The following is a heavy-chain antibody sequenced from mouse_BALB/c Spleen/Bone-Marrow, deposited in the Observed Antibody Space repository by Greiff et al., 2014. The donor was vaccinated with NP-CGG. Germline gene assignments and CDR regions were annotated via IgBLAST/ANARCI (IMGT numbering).Heavy chain of an antibody. CDR3: TGYTYGDYPYYYAMDY. Sequence: VQLQQSGAELVKPGASVKLSCKASGYTFTSYYMYWVKQRPGQGLEWIGGINPSNGGTNFNEKFKSKATLTVDKSSSAAYMQLGSLTSEDSAVYYCTGYTYGDYPYYYAMDYWGQGTSVTVSS. CDR1: GYTFTSYY. J-gene: IGHJ4*01. D-gene: IGHD2-13*01. V-gene: IGHV1S81*02. CDR2: INPSNGGT.